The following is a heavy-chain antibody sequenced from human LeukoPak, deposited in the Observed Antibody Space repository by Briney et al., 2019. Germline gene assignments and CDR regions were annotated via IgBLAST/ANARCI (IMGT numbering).Heavy chain of an antibody. CDR2: IYYTGST. V-gene: IGHV4-59*01. CDR1: GGSITNDY. Sequence: PSETLSLTCAVSGGSITNDYWSWIRQPPGRGLEWIGYIYYTGSTNYSPSLKSRVTISVDTLKNQFSLKLNSVTAADTAVYYCARPQWLVTMGPWFDPWGQGTLVTVSS. J-gene: IGHJ5*02. D-gene: IGHD6-19*01. CDR3: ARPQWLVTMGPWFDP.